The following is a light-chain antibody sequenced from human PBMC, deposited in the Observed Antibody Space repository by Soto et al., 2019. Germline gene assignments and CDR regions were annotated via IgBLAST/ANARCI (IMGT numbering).Light chain of an antibody. Sequence: QSVLTQPASVSGSPGQSITISCTGTGSDIGYFNYVSWYQQQPGKAPKLMIYEVDNRPSGVSIRFSGSKSGSTASLTISGLQAEDEADYYCKSYAVGSTYVFGTGTRSPS. CDR1: GSDIGYFNY. J-gene: IGLJ1*01. CDR3: KSYAVGSTYV. V-gene: IGLV2-14*01. CDR2: EVD.